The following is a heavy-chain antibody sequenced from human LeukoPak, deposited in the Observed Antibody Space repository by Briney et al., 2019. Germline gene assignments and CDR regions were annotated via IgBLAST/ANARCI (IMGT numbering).Heavy chain of an antibody. J-gene: IGHJ4*02. CDR3: AKGGSYAPLDY. CDR1: RFTVSNSA. Sequence: PGGSLRLSCAASRFTVSNSAMSWVRQAPGKWLEWVSAISNGGGSTIYTDSVKGRFTISRDNSKNTLYLQMNSLRAEDTAVYYCAKGGSYAPLDYWGQGTLVTVSS. V-gene: IGHV3-23*01. D-gene: IGHD1-26*01. CDR2: ISNGGGST.